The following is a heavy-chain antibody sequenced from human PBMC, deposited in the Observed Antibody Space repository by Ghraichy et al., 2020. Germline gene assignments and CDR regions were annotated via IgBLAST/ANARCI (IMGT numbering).Heavy chain of an antibody. Sequence: SQTLSLTCTVSGGSISSYYWSWIRQSPGNGLEWIGYIYYSGSSNSNTSLKSRVTLSVDTSKNQFSLKLSSVTAADTAVYFCARGRYSSVTGLNFDFWGQGILVTVSS. CDR1: GGSISSYY. D-gene: IGHD6-19*01. J-gene: IGHJ4*02. V-gene: IGHV4-59*13. CDR2: IYYSGSS. CDR3: ARGRYSSVTGLNFDF.